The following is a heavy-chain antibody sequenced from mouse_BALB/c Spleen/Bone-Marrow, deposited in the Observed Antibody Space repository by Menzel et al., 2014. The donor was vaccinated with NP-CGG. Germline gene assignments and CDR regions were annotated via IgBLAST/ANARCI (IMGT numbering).Heavy chain of an antibody. CDR2: IDPANGNT. Sequence: DVHLVESGAELVKPGASVKLSCTASGFNIKDPYMHWVKQRPEQGLEWIGRIDPANGNTKYDPKFQGKATITADTSSNTAYLQLSSLTSEDTAVYYWAPYYYGRWFTYWGQGTLVTVSA. D-gene: IGHD1-1*01. V-gene: IGHV14-3*02. CDR1: GFNIKDPY. CDR3: APYYYGRWFTY. J-gene: IGHJ3*01.